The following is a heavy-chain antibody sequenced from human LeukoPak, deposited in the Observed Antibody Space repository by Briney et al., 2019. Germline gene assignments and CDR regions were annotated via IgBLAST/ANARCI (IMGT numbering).Heavy chain of an antibody. CDR3: AKGLSEQWLVGIYYYYYYMDV. J-gene: IGHJ6*03. V-gene: IGHV3-23*01. CDR2: VSGSGAHT. CDR1: GFTFSSYA. Sequence: GGSLRLSCAASGFTFSSYAMHWVRQAPGKGLQWVSAVSGSGAHTYYADSVKGRLTISRDNSKNTLYLQMNSLRAEDTAVYYCAKGLSEQWLVGIYYYYYYMDVWGKGTTVTISS. D-gene: IGHD6-19*01.